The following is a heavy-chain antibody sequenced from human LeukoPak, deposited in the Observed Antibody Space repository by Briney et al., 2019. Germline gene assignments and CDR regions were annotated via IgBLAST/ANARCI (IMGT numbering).Heavy chain of an antibody. CDR3: AKLAFGEFTDC. Sequence: GGSLRLSCAASGFTFSSYAMSWLRQAPGKGLEWVSGISGSGGSTYYADSVKGRSIISRDNPKNTLYLQMNSLRAEDTAVYYCAKLAFGEFTDCWGQGTLVTVSS. V-gene: IGHV3-23*01. D-gene: IGHD3-10*01. CDR1: GFTFSSYA. CDR2: ISGSGGST. J-gene: IGHJ4*02.